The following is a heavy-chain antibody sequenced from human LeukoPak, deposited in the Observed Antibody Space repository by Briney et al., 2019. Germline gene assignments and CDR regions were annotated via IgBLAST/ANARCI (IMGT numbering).Heavy chain of an antibody. D-gene: IGHD4/OR15-4a*01. CDR2: IRYDGSNK. J-gene: IGHJ5*02. CDR1: GFTFSSYG. Sequence: PGGSLRLSCAASGFTFSSYGMHWVRQAPGKGLEWVAFIRYDGSNKYYADSVKGRFTISRDNSKNTLYLQMNSLRAEDTAVYYCAKDKGPVGYGSKNWFDPWGQGTLVTVSS. CDR3: AKDKGPVGYGSKNWFDP. V-gene: IGHV3-30*02.